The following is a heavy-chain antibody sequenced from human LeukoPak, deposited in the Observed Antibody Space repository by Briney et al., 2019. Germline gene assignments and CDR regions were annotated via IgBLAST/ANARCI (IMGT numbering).Heavy chain of an antibody. CDR2: ISSSGSTI. V-gene: IGHV3-48*03. D-gene: IGHD5-18*01. CDR3: AREYSYAHDY. J-gene: IGHJ4*02. CDR1: GFTFSSYE. Sequence: GGSLRLSCAASGFTFSSYEMNWVRQAPGKGLEWVSYISSSGSTIYYADSVKGRFTISRDNAKNSLYLQMNSLRAEDTAVYYCAREYSYAHDYWGQGTLVTVSS.